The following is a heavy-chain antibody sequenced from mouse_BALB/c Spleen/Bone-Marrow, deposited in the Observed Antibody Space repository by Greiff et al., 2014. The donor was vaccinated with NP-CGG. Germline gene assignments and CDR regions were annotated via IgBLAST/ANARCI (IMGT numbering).Heavy chain of an antibody. CDR1: GFTFSDYY. J-gene: IGHJ3*01. CDR3: ARGLITTATSLAY. CDR2: ISDGGSYT. Sequence: EVQLVESGGGLVKPGGSLKLSCAASGFTFSDYYMYWVRQTPEKRLEWVATISDGGSYTYYPDSVKGRFTISRDNAKNNQYLQISSLKSEDTAMYYDARGLITTATSLAYWGQGTLVTVSA. V-gene: IGHV5-4*02. D-gene: IGHD1-2*01.